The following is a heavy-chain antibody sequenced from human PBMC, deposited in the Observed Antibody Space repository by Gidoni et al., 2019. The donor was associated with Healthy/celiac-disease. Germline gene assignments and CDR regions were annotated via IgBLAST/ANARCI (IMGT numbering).Heavy chain of an antibody. D-gene: IGHD3-9*01. J-gene: IGHJ6*02. CDR3: AKDLYYDILTGYNYYYGMDV. CDR2: IRYDGSNK. CDR1: GFTFSSYG. Sequence: QVQLVESGGGVVQPGGSLRLSCAASGFTFSSYGMLWVRQAPGKGLEWVAFIRYDGSNKYYADSVKGRFTISRDNSKNTLYLQMNSLRAEDTAVYYCAKDLYYDILTGYNYYYGMDVWGQGTTVTVSS. V-gene: IGHV3-30*02.